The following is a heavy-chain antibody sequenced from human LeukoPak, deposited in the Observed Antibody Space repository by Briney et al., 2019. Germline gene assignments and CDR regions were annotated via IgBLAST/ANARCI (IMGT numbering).Heavy chain of an antibody. CDR3: ARLPVFGTGYFDY. J-gene: IGHJ4*02. CDR1: GDSISSSSHY. V-gene: IGHV4-39*01. Sequence: SETLSLTCTVSGDSISSSSHYWGWIRQPPGKGLEWIASMSYSGSTFYNPSLKSRVTTSVDTSKNQFSLKLTSMTAADTAVYYCARLPVFGTGYFDYWGQGTLVTVSS. D-gene: IGHD2-8*02. CDR2: MSYSGST.